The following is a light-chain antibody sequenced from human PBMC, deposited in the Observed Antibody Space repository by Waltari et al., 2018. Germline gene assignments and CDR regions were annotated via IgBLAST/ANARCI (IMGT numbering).Light chain of an antibody. CDR2: DAS. Sequence: EIVLTQSPAILSFSPVESDTLSCRASQSVGTYLPWYQQRPGQSPRLLIYDASNSATGIPARFTGSGSETDFTLTISSLQPEDFAVYYCQQRRNWPLTFGGGTRVQI. J-gene: IGKJ4*01. V-gene: IGKV3-11*01. CDR1: QSVGTY. CDR3: QQRRNWPLT.